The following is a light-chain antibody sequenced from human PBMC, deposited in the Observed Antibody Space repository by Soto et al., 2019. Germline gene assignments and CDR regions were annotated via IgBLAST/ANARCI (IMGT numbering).Light chain of an antibody. CDR3: GSYASATRI. Sequence: QSALTQPASVSGSPGQSITISCTGTSSDIGAYDYVSWFQQYPGKAPTLLIYEVTFRPSGVSSRFSGSKSGNTASLTISGLQTEDEADYYCGSYASATRIFGGGTKLTVL. CDR1: SSDIGAYDY. J-gene: IGLJ2*01. CDR2: EVT. V-gene: IGLV2-14*01.